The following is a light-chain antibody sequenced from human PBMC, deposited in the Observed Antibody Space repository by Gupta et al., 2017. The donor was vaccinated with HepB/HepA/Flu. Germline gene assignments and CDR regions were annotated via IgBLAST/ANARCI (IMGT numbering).Light chain of an antibody. CDR3: QQRTHWPPADT. V-gene: IGKV3-11*01. J-gene: IGKJ4*01. CDR1: QSVSGY. CDR2: GAS. Sequence: ENVLTQSPATLSLSPGERATLSCRASQSVSGYLAWYQQKPGQSPRLIIYGASNRATGIPARFSGSGSGTDFTLTISSLEPEDFAVYYCQQRTHWPPADTFGGGTKVEIK.